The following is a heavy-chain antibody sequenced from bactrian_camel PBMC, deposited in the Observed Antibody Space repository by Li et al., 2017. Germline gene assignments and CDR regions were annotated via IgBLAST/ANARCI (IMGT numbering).Heavy chain of an antibody. Sequence: HVQLVESGGGSAQAGGSLRLSCVASGYTYSSNCMGWFRQAPGKEREGVATVYTGGSIIYYADSVKERFTISQDDAKNTLYLEMNSLKPDDTAMYYCAADFRSRGCCTRSRDFEHWGQGTQVTVS. CDR3: AADFRSRGCCTRSRDFEH. V-gene: IGHV3S1*01. D-gene: IGHD1*01. J-gene: IGHJ4*01. CDR2: VYTGGSII. CDR1: GYTYSSNC.